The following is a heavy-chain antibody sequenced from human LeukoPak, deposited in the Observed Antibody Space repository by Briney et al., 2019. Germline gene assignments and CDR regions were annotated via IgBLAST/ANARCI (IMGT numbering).Heavy chain of an antibody. CDR2: IRYDGSNK. J-gene: IGHJ6*03. D-gene: IGHD3-3*01. V-gene: IGHV3-30*02. CDR1: GFTFSSYG. Sequence: GGSLRLSCAASGFTFSSYGMHWVRQAPGKGLEWVAFIRYDGSNKYYADSVKGRFTISRDNSKNTLYLQMNSLRAEDTAVYYCAKDDAYYDFWSAQTPYYYYYMDVWGKGTTVTVSS. CDR3: AKDDAYYDFWSAQTPYYYYYMDV.